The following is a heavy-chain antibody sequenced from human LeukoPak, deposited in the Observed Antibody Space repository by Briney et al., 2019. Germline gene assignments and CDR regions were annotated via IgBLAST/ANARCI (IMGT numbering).Heavy chain of an antibody. CDR3: ARVRARYFDWLLYY. Sequence: ASVKVSCKASGYTFTSYDINWVRQATGQGLKWMGWMNPNSGNTGYAQKFQGRVTMTRNTSISTAYMELSSLRSEDTAVYYCARVRARYFDWLLYYWGQGTLVTVSS. CDR1: GYTFTSYD. D-gene: IGHD3-9*01. V-gene: IGHV1-8*01. J-gene: IGHJ4*02. CDR2: MNPNSGNT.